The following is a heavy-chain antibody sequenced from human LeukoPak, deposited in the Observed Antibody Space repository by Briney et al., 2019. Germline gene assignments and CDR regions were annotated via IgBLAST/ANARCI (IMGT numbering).Heavy chain of an antibody. CDR3: ARAHCSGGSCYGGSYFYYYMDV. Sequence: GASVKVSCKASGYTFTSYGITWVRQAPGQGLEWMGWISAYNGNTHYAQKLQGRVSMTTDTSTSTACMELRSLRSDDTAVYYCARAHCSGGSCYGGSYFYYYMDVWGKGTTVTISS. CDR1: GYTFTSYG. CDR2: ISAYNGNT. J-gene: IGHJ6*03. V-gene: IGHV1-18*01. D-gene: IGHD2-15*01.